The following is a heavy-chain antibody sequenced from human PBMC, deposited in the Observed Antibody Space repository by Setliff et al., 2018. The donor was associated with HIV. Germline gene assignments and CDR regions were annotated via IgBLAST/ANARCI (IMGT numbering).Heavy chain of an antibody. CDR3: ATRPRIAARPFDY. J-gene: IGHJ4*02. CDR1: GVSVGSGDYY. D-gene: IGHD6-6*01. CDR2: IFHSGDT. V-gene: IGHV4-31*03. Sequence: SSETLSLTCSVSGVSVGSGDYYWHWIRQHPEKALEWIGYIFHSGDTHYNPSLKSRISMSVDTSKNQFSLELTSLTAADTAVYYCATRPRIAARPFDYWGQGMLVTVSS.